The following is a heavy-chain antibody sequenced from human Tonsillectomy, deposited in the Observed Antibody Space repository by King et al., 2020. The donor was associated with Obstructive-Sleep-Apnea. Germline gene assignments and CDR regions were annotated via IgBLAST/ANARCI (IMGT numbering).Heavy chain of an antibody. J-gene: IGHJ4*02. V-gene: IGHV3-33*01. D-gene: IGHD3-10*01. CDR2: IWYDGRNK. CDR1: GFTFSYYG. CDR3: AGEGRGDGSGSYVDY. Sequence: QVQLVESGGGVVQPGRSLRLSCAASGFTFSYYGMHWVRQAPGKGLEWVAGIWYDGRNKYYADSVKGRFNISRDSSKNTLYMQMHSLRAEDTAGYYWAGEGRGDGSGSYVDYWGQGTLVTVSS.